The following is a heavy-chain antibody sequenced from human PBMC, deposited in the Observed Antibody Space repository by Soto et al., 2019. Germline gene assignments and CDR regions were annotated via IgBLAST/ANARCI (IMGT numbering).Heavy chain of an antibody. J-gene: IGHJ6*03. CDR3: ARLTPPNYDFWSGYYTNYYYYYMDV. V-gene: IGHV4-59*08. CDR2: IYYSGST. Sequence: SETLSLTCTVSGGSISSYYWSWIRQPPGKGLEWIGYIYYSGSTNYNPSLKSRVTISVDTSKNQFSLKLSSVTAADTAVYYCARLTPPNYDFWSGYYTNYYYYYMDVRGKRSTVTVSS. CDR1: GGSISSYY. D-gene: IGHD3-3*01.